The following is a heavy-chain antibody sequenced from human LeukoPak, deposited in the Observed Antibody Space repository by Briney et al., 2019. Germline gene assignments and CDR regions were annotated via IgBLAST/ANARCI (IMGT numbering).Heavy chain of an antibody. V-gene: IGHV4-39*01. J-gene: IGHJ3*02. CDR3: ARLSRHYDFWSGYSNDAFDI. D-gene: IGHD3-3*01. CDR2: IYYSGST. CDR1: GGSISSSSYY. Sequence: SETLSLTCTVSGGSISSSSYYWGWIRQPPGKVLEWIGSIYYSGSTYYNPSLKSRVTISVDTSKNQFSLKLSSVTAADTAVYYCARLSRHYDFWSGYSNDAFDIWGQGTMVTVSS.